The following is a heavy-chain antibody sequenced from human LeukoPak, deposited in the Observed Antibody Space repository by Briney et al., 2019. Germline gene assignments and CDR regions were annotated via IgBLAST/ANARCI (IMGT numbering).Heavy chain of an antibody. V-gene: IGHV3-9*01. Sequence: GRSLRLSCAASGFTFDGYAMHWVRQAPGKGLEWVSGISWNSGSIGYADSVKGRFTISRDNAKNSLYLQMNSLRAEDTALYYCAKDIESWGQGTLVTVSS. CDR3: AKDIES. J-gene: IGHJ4*02. CDR1: GFTFDGYA. CDR2: ISWNSGSI.